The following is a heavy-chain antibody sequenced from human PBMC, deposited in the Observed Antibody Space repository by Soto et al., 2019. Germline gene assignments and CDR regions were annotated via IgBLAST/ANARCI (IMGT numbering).Heavy chain of an antibody. CDR1: GYTFTSYG. J-gene: IGHJ6*03. CDR3: ARVWGNYNYYYYMDV. CDR2: ISAYNGNT. V-gene: IGHV1-18*01. Sequence: ASVKVSCKASGYTFTSYGISWVRQAPGQGLEWMGWISAYNGNTNYAQKLQGRVTMTTDTSTSTAYMELRSLRSDDTAVYYCARVWGNYNYYYYMDVWGKGTTVTVSS. D-gene: IGHD3-16*01.